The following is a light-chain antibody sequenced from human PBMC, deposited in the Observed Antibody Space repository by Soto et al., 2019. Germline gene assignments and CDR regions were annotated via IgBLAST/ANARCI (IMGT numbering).Light chain of an antibody. CDR1: QSVSSDY. CDR2: GAS. V-gene: IGKV3-20*01. Sequence: EIVLTQSPGTLSLSPGERATLSCRASQSVSSDYLAWYQQRPGQPPRLLIYGASSRATGIPDRFSGSGSGTDFTLTISRLEPEDFAVYYCQQYGNSPPWTFGQGTKVEIK. J-gene: IGKJ1*01. CDR3: QQYGNSPPWT.